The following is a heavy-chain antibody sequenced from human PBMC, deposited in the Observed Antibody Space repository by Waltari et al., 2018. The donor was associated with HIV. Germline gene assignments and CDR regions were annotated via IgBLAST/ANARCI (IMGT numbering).Heavy chain of an antibody. D-gene: IGHD2-8*02. J-gene: IGHJ6*02. CDR1: GFTVRTCG. CDR2: VWQDGSNK. Sequence: QVQLVEVGGGVAQPGRSLRLSFAASGFTVRTCGLTWVRQAPGKGLEWVAVVWQDGSNKYYGDSVKGRFTISRDNSKNTLELQMNSLRAEDTAVYYCARDVQGYCAGERCFYGMDVWGQGTTVTVSS. V-gene: IGHV3-33*01. CDR3: ARDVQGYCAGERCFYGMDV.